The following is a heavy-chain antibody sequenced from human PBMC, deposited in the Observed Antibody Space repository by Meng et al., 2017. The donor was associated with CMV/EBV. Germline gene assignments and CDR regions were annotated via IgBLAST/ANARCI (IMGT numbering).Heavy chain of an antibody. CDR3: ARVEGKGYCSSTAGSDYAFDI. V-gene: IGHV1-69*10. D-gene: IGHD2-2*01. J-gene: IGHJ3*02. CDR1: GGTFSSYA. CDR2: IIPILGIA. Sequence: SVKVSCKASGGTFSSYAISWVRQAPGQGLEWMGGIIPILGIANSAQKFQGRVTITADKSTSTAYMELSSLRSEDTAVYYCARVEGKGYCSSTAGSDYAFDIWGQGTMVTVSS.